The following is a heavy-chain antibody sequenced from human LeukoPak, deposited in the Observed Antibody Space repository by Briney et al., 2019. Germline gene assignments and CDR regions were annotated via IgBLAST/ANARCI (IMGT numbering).Heavy chain of an antibody. Sequence: GASVKVSCKASGYTFTGYYMHWVRQAPGQGLEWMGWINPNSGGTNYAQKFQGRVTMTRNTSISTAYMELSSLRSEDTAVYYCARGRKAGYDTRPNRGLDYWGQGTLVTVSS. CDR2: INPNSGGT. CDR3: ARGRKAGYDTRPNRGLDY. V-gene: IGHV1-2*02. CDR1: GYTFTGYY. J-gene: IGHJ4*02. D-gene: IGHD5-12*01.